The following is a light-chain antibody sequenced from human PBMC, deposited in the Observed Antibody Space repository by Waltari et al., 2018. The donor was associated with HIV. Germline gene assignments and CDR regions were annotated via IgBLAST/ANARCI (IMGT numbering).Light chain of an antibody. CDR1: SSNIGNNY. J-gene: IGLJ7*01. Sequence: QSVLTQPPSVSAAPGQKVTISCSGSSSNIGNNYVSWYQQLPGTAPKLLIYDNNKRPSGIPDRFSGSKSGTSATLGITGLQTGDEADYYCGTWDSGLSADFAVFGGGTQLTVL. CDR3: GTWDSGLSADFAV. V-gene: IGLV1-51*01. CDR2: DNN.